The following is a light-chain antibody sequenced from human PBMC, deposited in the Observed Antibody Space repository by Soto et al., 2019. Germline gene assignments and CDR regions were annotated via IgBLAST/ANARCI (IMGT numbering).Light chain of an antibody. V-gene: IGLV1-40*01. CDR1: SSNIGAGYD. CDR3: QSYDSSLSGSRGV. Sequence: QAVVTQPPSVSGAPGQRVTISCTGSSSNIGAGYDVHWYQQLPGTAPKLLIYGNSNRPSGVPDRFSGSKSGTSASLAITGLQAEDEADYYCQSYDSSLSGSRGVFGGGTKLTVL. CDR2: GNS. J-gene: IGLJ2*01.